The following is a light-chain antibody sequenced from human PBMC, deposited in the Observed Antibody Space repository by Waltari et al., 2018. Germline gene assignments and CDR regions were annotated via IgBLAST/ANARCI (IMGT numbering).Light chain of an antibody. CDR2: RIN. CDR1: TSNIGNNY. V-gene: IGLV1-47*01. J-gene: IGLJ2*01. Sequence: QSVLTQPPAASGTPGQRVTISCAGSTSNIGNNYVNWYQKFPGAAPKLLIYRINQRPSGVPDRFSGSKSGTSASLVISGLRSEDEADYFCAGWDDNLSVVFGGGTKLTVL. CDR3: AGWDDNLSVV.